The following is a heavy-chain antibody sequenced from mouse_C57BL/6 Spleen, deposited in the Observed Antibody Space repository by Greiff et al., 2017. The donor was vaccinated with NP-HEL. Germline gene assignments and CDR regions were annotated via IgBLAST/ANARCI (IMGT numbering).Heavy chain of an antibody. D-gene: IGHD2-1*01. CDR1: GYTFTSYW. Sequence: QVQLQQPGTELVKPGASVKLSCKASGYTFTSYWMHWVKQRPGQGLEWIGNINPSNGGTNYNEKFKSKATLTVDKSSSTAYMQLSILPSEDSAVYYCARYYYGNFYFDYWGQGTTLTVSS. CDR3: ARYYYGNFYFDY. J-gene: IGHJ2*01. V-gene: IGHV1-53*01. CDR2: INPSNGGT.